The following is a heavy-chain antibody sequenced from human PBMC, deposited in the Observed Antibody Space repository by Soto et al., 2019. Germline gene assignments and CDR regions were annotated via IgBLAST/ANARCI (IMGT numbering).Heavy chain of an antibody. D-gene: IGHD5-12*01. J-gene: IGHJ4*02. Sequence: QITLKESGPALVRPTQTLTLTCSFSGFSLTTRGVAVGWIRQPPGKALEWLALIFWDDDKWYSPSLRSRLTISEDTAKSQVDLTRPNIDPVDTAAYYCAHRSRGYAYYFDQWGQGTLVTVSS. CDR3: AHRSRGYAYYFDQ. CDR2: IFWDDDK. CDR1: GFSLTTRGVA. V-gene: IGHV2-5*02.